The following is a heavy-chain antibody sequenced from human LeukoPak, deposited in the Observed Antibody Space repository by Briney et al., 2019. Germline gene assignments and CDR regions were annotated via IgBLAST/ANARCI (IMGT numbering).Heavy chain of an antibody. V-gene: IGHV1-18*01. CDR1: GYTFTSYG. D-gene: IGHD6-19*01. CDR2: ISAYNGNT. J-gene: IGHJ3*02. CDR3: ARGDSSGWSRVHDAFDI. Sequence: ASVKVSCKASGYTFTSYGISWVRQAPGQGLEWMGWISAYNGNTNYAQKLQGRVTMTTDTSTSTAYMELRSLRSDDTAVYYCARGDSSGWSRVHDAFDIWGQGTMVTVSS.